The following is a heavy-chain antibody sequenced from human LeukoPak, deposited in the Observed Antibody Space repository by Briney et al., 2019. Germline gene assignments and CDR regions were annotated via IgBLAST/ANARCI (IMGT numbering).Heavy chain of an antibody. D-gene: IGHD6-13*01. CDR3: TTPAAGPRAEYSQY. CDR2: ISNDAKYI. J-gene: IGHJ1*01. CDR1: GITLRSYT. Sequence: PGGSLRLSCAASGITLRSYTMNWVRQAPGKGLEWVSSISNDAKYIYYADSLKGRFTVSRDNAKNSLYLQMNSLAVEDTAVYYCTTPAAGPRAEYSQYWGQGTQVTVSS. V-gene: IGHV3-21*01.